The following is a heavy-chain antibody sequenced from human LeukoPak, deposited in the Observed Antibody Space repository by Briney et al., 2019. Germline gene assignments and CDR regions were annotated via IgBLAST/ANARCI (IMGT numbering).Heavy chain of an antibody. Sequence: SDTLSLTCGASDGSLDIYYWMFVRQPPGKGLQWIGEITYRGSPYYHPSLNSRATISIDASQRHVSLTLRSVTAADTAVYYCATYGGDWKFDYWGQGTLVTVSS. CDR3: ATYGGDWKFDY. V-gene: IGHV4-34*01. D-gene: IGHD2-21*02. J-gene: IGHJ4*02. CDR2: ITYRGSP. CDR1: DGSLDIYY.